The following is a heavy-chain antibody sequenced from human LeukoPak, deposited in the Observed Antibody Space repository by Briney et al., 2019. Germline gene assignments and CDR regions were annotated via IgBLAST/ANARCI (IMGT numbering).Heavy chain of an antibody. Sequence: SVKVSCKASGGTFSSYAISWVRQAPGQGLEWMGGIIPIFGTANYAQKFQGRVTMTRDTATSTVYMELSSLRSEDTAVYYCVRDGEVIIKPAASFPHDAFDIWGQGTMVIVSS. J-gene: IGHJ3*02. CDR3: VRDGEVIIKPAASFPHDAFDI. CDR1: GGTFSSYA. CDR2: IIPIFGTA. D-gene: IGHD3-10*01. V-gene: IGHV1-69*05.